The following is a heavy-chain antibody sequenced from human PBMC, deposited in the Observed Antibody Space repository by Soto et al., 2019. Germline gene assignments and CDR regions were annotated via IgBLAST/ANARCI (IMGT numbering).Heavy chain of an antibody. Sequence: GGSLRLSCAASGFTFSSYAMHWVRQAPGKGLEWVAVISYDGSNKYYADSVKGRFTISRDNSKNTLYLQMNSLRAEDTAVYYCARDTSPAVAGTFGFDYWGQGTLVPVSS. CDR3: ARDTSPAVAGTFGFDY. CDR1: GFTFSSYA. CDR2: ISYDGSNK. J-gene: IGHJ4*02. V-gene: IGHV3-30-3*01. D-gene: IGHD6-19*01.